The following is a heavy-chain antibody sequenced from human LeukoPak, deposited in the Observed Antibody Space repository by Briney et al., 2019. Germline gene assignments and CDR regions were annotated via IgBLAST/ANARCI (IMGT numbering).Heavy chain of an antibody. CDR1: GFTFSSYA. V-gene: IGHV3-23*01. CDR3: ARTAMSGYVRFPSDY. CDR2: ISAGGGST. D-gene: IGHD5-12*01. Sequence: GGSLRLSCAASGFTFSSYAMSWVRQAPGKGLEWVSAISAGGGSTYYADSVKGRFTISRDNSKNTLYLQMNSLRAEDTALYYCARTAMSGYVRFPSDYWGQGTLVTVSS. J-gene: IGHJ4*02.